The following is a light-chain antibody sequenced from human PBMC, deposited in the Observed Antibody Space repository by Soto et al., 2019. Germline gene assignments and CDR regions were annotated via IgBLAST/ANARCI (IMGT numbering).Light chain of an antibody. CDR2: EGS. J-gene: IGLJ1*01. CDR1: SSDVGSYNL. V-gene: IGLV2-23*03. CDR3: CSYAGSSTFAYV. Sequence: QSALTQPASVSGSPGQSITISCTGTSSDVGSYNLVSWYQQHPGKAPKLTIYEGSKRPSGVSNRFSGSKSGNTASLTISGLQAEDEADYYCCSYAGSSTFAYVFGTGTKLTVL.